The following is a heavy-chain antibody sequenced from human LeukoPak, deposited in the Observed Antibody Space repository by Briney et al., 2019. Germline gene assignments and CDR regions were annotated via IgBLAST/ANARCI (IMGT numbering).Heavy chain of an antibody. V-gene: IGHV5-51*01. J-gene: IGHJ4*02. CDR2: IYPGDSDT. CDR3: ARRRSCSGGSGYEDFDY. Sequence: GESLKISCKGSGYSFTSYWVGGVRQMPGKGLEWMGIIYPGDSDTRNNPSFRGQVTSSADKSISTAYLQWSSLKASDTAMYYCARRRSCSGGSGYEDFDYWGQGTLVTVSS. CDR1: GYSFTSYW. D-gene: IGHD2-15*01.